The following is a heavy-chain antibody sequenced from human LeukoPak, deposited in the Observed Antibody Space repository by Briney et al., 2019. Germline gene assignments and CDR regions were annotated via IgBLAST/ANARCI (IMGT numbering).Heavy chain of an antibody. V-gene: IGHV1-69*01. CDR3: ARDPLYSSGWYQLFDY. D-gene: IGHD6-19*01. Sequence: SVKVSCKASGGTFSSYAISWVRQAPGQGLEWMGGIIPILGTANYAQKLQGRVTITADESTSTAYMELSSLRSEDTAVYYCARDPLYSSGWYQLFDYWGQGTLVTVSS. CDR2: IIPILGTA. CDR1: GGTFSSYA. J-gene: IGHJ4*02.